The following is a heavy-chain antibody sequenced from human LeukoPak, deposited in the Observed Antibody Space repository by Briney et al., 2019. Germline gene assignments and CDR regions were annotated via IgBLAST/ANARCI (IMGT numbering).Heavy chain of an antibody. CDR3: ANSVVGASSFDY. J-gene: IGHJ4*02. CDR2: IRYDGSKK. Sequence: GGSLRLSCAASGFTFSSYGMHWVRQAPGKGLEWVAFIRYDGSKKYYADSVKGRFTISRDNSKNTLYLQMNSLRAEDTAVYYCANSVVGASSFDYWGQGTLVTVSS. D-gene: IGHD2-15*01. V-gene: IGHV3-30*02. CDR1: GFTFSSYG.